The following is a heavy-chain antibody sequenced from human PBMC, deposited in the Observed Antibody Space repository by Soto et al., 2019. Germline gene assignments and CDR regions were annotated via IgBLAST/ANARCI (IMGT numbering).Heavy chain of an antibody. CDR3: ARNIEAAGLFDP. V-gene: IGHV4-61*01. CDR2: IYYSGST. CDR1: GGSVSSGSYY. Sequence: SETLSLTCTVSGGSVSSGSYYWSWIRQPPGKGLEWIGYIYYSGSTNYNPSLKSRVTISVDTSKNQFSLKLSSVTAADTAVYYCARNIEAAGLFDPWGQGTLVTVSS. J-gene: IGHJ5*02. D-gene: IGHD6-13*01.